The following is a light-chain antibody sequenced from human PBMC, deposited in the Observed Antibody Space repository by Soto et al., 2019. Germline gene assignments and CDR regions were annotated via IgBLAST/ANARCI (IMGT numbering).Light chain of an antibody. CDR1: QSINNY. CDR3: QQRYSTYRT. Sequence: DIQMTQSPSSLSVSVGETVTITCRASQSINNYLNWYQQKPGKAPKLLIYAASRLQSGVPSRFSGSGSGTDFTLSITSLQPEDFATYHCQQRYSTYRTFGQGTKVEIK. V-gene: IGKV1-39*01. CDR2: AAS. J-gene: IGKJ1*01.